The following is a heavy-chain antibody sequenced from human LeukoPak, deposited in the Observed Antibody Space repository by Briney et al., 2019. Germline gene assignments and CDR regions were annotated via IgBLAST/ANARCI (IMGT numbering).Heavy chain of an antibody. D-gene: IGHD2-15*01. CDR2: ISSSGSTI. CDR3: ARDVVDDAFDI. CDR1: GFIFSTYS. Sequence: GGSLRLSCAASGFIFSTYSINWVRQAPGKGLEWVSYISSSGSTIYYADSVKGRFTISRDNSKNTLYLQMNSLRAEDTAVYYCARDVVDDAFDIWGQGTMVTVSS. V-gene: IGHV3-48*01. J-gene: IGHJ3*02.